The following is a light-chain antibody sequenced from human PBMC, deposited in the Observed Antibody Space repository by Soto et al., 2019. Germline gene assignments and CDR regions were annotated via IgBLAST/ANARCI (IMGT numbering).Light chain of an antibody. J-gene: IGKJ2*01. CDR1: QSVSSSF. V-gene: IGKV3-20*01. Sequence: EIVLTQSPGTLSLSPGERATLSCRASQSVSSSFLAWYQQKPGQAPRLLIYGASSRATGIPDRFSGSGSGTDFTLTISRLEPEDLAVYYCHQYGASPLTVGQGTKLEIK. CDR2: GAS. CDR3: HQYGASPLT.